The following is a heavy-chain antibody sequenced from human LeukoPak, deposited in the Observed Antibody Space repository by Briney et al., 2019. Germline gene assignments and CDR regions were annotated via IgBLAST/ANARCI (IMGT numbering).Heavy chain of an antibody. CDR1: GFTFSSYW. CDR2: IEQDGSEK. CDR3: ARGSEIVGASTGYWYFDL. D-gene: IGHD1-26*01. V-gene: IGHV3-7*02. J-gene: IGHJ2*01. Sequence: GGSLRLSCAASGFTFSSYWMSWVRQAPGKGLEWVANIEQDGSEKNYVDSVKGRFTISRDNAKNSLYLQMNSLRAEDTAVYYCARGSEIVGASTGYWYFDLWGRGTLVTVSS.